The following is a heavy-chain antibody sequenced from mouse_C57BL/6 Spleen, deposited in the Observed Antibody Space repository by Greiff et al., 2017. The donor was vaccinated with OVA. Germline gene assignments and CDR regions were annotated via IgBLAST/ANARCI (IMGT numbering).Heavy chain of an antibody. J-gene: IGHJ2*01. CDR2: ISSGSSTI. D-gene: IGHD1-1*01. CDR3: ATSTVANYFDD. Sequence: EVQRVESGGGLVKPGGSLKLSCAASGFTFSDYGMHWVRQTPGKGLEWVAYISSGSSTIYYADTVKGRFTFTRDNAKNTLFLHMTSLRSENTAMYYCATSTVANYFDDWGKGTTLTVSS. CDR1: GFTFSDYG. V-gene: IGHV5-17*01.